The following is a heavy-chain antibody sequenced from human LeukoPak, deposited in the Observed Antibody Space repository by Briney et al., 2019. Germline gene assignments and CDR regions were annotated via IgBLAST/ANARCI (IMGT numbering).Heavy chain of an antibody. Sequence: SETLSLTCAVYGGSFSGYYWSWIRQPPGKGLEWIGEINHSGSTNNNPSLKSRVTLSVDTSKNQFSPKLGPGTAPDTAVYYCARGGGFQGYWGQGTLVTVSS. CDR1: GGSFSGYY. D-gene: IGHD2-15*01. V-gene: IGHV4-34*01. CDR3: ARGGGFQGY. CDR2: INHSGST. J-gene: IGHJ4*02.